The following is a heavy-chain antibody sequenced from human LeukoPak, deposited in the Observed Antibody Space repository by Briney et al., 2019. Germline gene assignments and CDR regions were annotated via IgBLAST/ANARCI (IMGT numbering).Heavy chain of an antibody. D-gene: IGHD6-6*01. CDR1: GFTVSTNY. V-gene: IGHV3-74*01. J-gene: IGHJ4*02. CDR2: IDGDGSGT. CDR3: ARAAYSSSPDY. Sequence: GGSLRLSCAASGFTVSTNYMSWVRQAPGKGLVWVSRIDGDGSGTTYADSVKGRFTISRDNAKNTLYLQMSSLRGEDTAVYYCARAAYSSSPDYWGQGTLVTVSS.